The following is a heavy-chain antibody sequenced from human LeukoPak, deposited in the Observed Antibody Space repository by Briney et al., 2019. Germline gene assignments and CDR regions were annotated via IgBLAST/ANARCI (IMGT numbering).Heavy chain of an antibody. Sequence: PSETLSLTCAVYGGSFSGYYWSWIRQPPGKGLEWIGEINHSGSTNYNPSLKSRVTISVDTSKNQFSLKLSSVTAADTAVYYCARLTYYRESNGYWQGGRRAYPYASYMDVWGKGTTVTISS. CDR3: ARLTYYRESNGYWQGGRRAYPYASYMDV. J-gene: IGHJ6*03. CDR1: GGSFSGYY. D-gene: IGHD3-22*01. CDR2: INHSGST. V-gene: IGHV4-34*01.